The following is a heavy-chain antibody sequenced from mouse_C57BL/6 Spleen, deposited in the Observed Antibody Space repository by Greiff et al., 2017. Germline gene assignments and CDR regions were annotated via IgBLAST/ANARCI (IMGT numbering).Heavy chain of an antibody. CDR2: IDPSDSYT. CDR3: ARRGDYGNYLDY. CDR1: GYTFTSYW. J-gene: IGHJ2*01. D-gene: IGHD2-1*01. V-gene: IGHV1-69*01. Sequence: QVQLQQSGAELVMPGASVKLSCKASGYTFTSYWMHWVKQRPGQGLEWIGEIDPSDSYTNYNQKFKGKSTLTVDKSSSTAYMQLSSLTSEDSAVYYCARRGDYGNYLDYWGQGTTLTVSA.